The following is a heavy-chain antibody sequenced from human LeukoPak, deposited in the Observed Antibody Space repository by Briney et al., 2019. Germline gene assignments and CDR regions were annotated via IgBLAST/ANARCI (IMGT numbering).Heavy chain of an antibody. CDR2: ISGSCAST. J-gene: IGHJ4*02. CDR3: ARVGDVSGSYYREALWD. D-gene: IGHD1-26*01. Sequence: GGSLRLSCVASGFTFSSYGMNWVRQAPGKGLEWVSVISGSCASTYNADSVKGRFTISRDNSKNTVYLQMNSLRVEDTAVYYCARVGDVSGSYYREALWDWGQGTLVTASS. CDR1: GFTFSSYG. V-gene: IGHV3-23*01.